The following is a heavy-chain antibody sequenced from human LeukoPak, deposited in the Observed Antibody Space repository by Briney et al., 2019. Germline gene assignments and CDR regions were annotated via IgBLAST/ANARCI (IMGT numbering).Heavy chain of an antibody. V-gene: IGHV3-23*01. CDR1: GFTFSAYA. CDR2: IRGGGGSA. J-gene: IGHJ3*02. Sequence: GGSLRLSCTASGFTFSAYAMMWVRQAPGKGPEWVSAIRGGGGSAFYADSVKGRFTISRDNSKYTLYLQMNSLRAEDTAVYYCARDPNGDYIGAFDMWGPGTMVTVSS. CDR3: ARDPNGDYIGAFDM. D-gene: IGHD4-17*01.